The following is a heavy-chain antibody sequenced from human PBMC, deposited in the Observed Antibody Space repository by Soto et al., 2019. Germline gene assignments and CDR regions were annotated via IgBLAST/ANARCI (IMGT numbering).Heavy chain of an antibody. CDR3: AKGSTMVRGVPSSFDY. D-gene: IGHD3-10*01. Sequence: QVQLVESGGGVVQPGRSLRLSCGASGFIFSSYGMHWVRQAPGKGLEWVAIVSYDGTNKYYADSVKGRFTISRDNSKNTVDLQMNSLRSEDTGGYYCAKGSTMVRGVPSSFDYWGQGTLVSVSS. J-gene: IGHJ4*02. CDR2: VSYDGTNK. V-gene: IGHV3-30*18. CDR1: GFIFSSYG.